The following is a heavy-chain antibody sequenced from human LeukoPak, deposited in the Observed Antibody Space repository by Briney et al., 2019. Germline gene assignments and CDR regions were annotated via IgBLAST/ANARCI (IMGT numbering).Heavy chain of an antibody. CDR1: GYTFTSYA. J-gene: IGHJ4*02. D-gene: IGHD2-21*02. V-gene: IGHV1-3*01. CDR2: INAGNGNT. CDR3: ARDWREPKVTAILIGPADY. Sequence: GASVKVSCKASGYTFTSYAMHWVRQAPGQRLEWMGWINAGNGNTKYSQKFQGRVTITRDTSASTAYMELSSLRSEDTAAYYCARDWREPKVTAILIGPADYWGQGTLVTVSS.